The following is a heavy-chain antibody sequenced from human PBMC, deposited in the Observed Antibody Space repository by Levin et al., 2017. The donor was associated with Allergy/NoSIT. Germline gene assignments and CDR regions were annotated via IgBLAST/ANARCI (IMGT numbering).Heavy chain of an antibody. J-gene: IGHJ4*02. CDR2: ISGSGGST. Sequence: LSLTCAASGFTFSSYAMSWVRQAPGKGLEWVSAISGSGGSTYYADSVKGRFTISRDNSKNTLYLQMNSLRAEDTAVYYCATSTFFARSVDYWGQGTLVTVSS. CDR1: GFTFSSYA. D-gene: IGHD3-3*01. CDR3: ATSTFFARSVDY. V-gene: IGHV3-23*01.